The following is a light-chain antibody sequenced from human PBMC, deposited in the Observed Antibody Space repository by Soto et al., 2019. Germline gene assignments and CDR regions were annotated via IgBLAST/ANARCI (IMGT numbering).Light chain of an antibody. CDR2: NTN. CDR1: YGSVSTNYF. J-gene: IGLJ3*02. CDR3: VLYMGNGIGV. Sequence: QTVVTQEPSFSVSRGTTVTLTCALNYGSVSTNYFASWYQQTPGQAPRTLIYNTNTRSSGVPDRFSGSILGSKAALTITGAQAYDESDYYCVLYMGNGIGVFGGGTKLTVL. V-gene: IGLV8-61*01.